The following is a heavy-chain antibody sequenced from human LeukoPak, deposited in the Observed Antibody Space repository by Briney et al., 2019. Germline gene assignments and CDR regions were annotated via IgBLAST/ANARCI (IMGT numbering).Heavy chain of an antibody. CDR1: GFTFGNHW. CDR2: INGDGRNI. CDR3: TRDLMDYDVSTGLHHYYMDV. J-gene: IGHJ6*02. D-gene: IGHD3-9*01. V-gene: IGHV3-74*01. Sequence: GGSLRLSCAASGFTFGNHWMHWVRQDPRKGLVWVSRINGDGRNINYADSVRGRFTISRDNAENTLYLQMNTLRVEDTAVYYCTRDLMDYDVSTGLHHYYMDVWGQGTTVTVSS.